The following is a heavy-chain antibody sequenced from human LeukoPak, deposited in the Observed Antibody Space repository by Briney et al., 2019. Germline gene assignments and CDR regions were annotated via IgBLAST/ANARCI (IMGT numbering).Heavy chain of an antibody. CDR2: IYYSGST. V-gene: IGHV4-59*01. CDR1: GGSISSYY. CDR3: ARNQLSITMVRDPSFDY. D-gene: IGHD3-10*01. Sequence: SETLSLTCTVSGGSISSYYWSWIRQPPGKGPEWIGYIYYSGSTNYNPSLKSRVTISVDTSKNQFSLKLSSVTAADTAVYYCARNQLSITMVRDPSFDYWGQGTLVTVSS. J-gene: IGHJ4*02.